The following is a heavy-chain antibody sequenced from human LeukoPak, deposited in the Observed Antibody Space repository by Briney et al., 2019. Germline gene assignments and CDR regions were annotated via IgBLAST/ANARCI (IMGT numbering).Heavy chain of an antibody. CDR1: GGSISSYY. CDR3: TRELKRELRYNWFDP. J-gene: IGHJ5*02. D-gene: IGHD1-26*01. Sequence: SETLSLTCTESGGSISSYYWSWIRQPPGKGLEWIRYIYYSGSTNYNPSLKSRVTISVDTSKNQFSLKLSSVTAADTAVYYCTRELKRELRYNWFDPWGQGTLVTVSS. CDR2: IYYSGST. V-gene: IGHV4-59*01.